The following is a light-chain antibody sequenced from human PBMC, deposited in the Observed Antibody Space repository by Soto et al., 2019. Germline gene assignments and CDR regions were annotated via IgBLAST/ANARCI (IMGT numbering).Light chain of an antibody. CDR2: GNN. CDR1: SSNIGAGYD. V-gene: IGLV1-40*01. J-gene: IGLJ3*02. Sequence: QLVLTQPPSVSGAPGQRVTISCTGGSSNIGAGYDVHWYRQFPGTAPKLLVYGNNNRPSGISDRFSASKSGSSASLAITGLQAEHEADYYCQSYDTSLRAWVFGGGTKLTVL. CDR3: QSYDTSLRAWV.